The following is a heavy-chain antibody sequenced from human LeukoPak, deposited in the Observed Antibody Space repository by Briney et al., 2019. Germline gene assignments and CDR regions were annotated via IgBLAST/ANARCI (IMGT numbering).Heavy chain of an antibody. Sequence: GASVKVSCKASGYTFTGYYMHWVRQAPGQGLEWMGWINPNSGGTNYAQKFQGRVTMTRDTSISTAYMELSRLRSDDTAVYYCARDGAVRGVISWTRYYYYMDVWGKGTTVTVSS. CDR2: INPNSGGT. CDR3: ARDGAVRGVISWTRYYYYMDV. D-gene: IGHD3-10*01. CDR1: GYTFTGYY. J-gene: IGHJ6*03. V-gene: IGHV1-2*02.